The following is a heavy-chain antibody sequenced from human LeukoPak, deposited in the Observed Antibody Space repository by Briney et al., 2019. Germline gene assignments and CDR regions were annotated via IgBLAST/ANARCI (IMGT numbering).Heavy chain of an antibody. V-gene: IGHV3-48*01. D-gene: IGHD4-23*01. CDR3: ASRWGYFDY. Sequence: GGSLRLSWAASGFTFSSYAMNWVRQVPGKGLEWVSYISSSSSTIYYADSVKGRFTISRDNAKNSLYLQMNSLRAEDTAVYYCASRWGYFDYWGQGALVTVSS. CDR2: ISSSSSTI. CDR1: GFTFSSYA. J-gene: IGHJ4*02.